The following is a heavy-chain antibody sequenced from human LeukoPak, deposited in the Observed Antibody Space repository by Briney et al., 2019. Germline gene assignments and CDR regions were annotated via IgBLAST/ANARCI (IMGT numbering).Heavy chain of an antibody. CDR1: GGTFSSYA. Sequence: SVKVSCKASGGTFSSYAIRWVRQAPGQGLEWMGGIIPIFGTANYAQKFQGRVTITTDESTSTAYMELSSLRSEDTAVYYCASSMTYDAFDIRGQGTMVTVSS. CDR3: ASSMTYDAFDI. CDR2: IIPIFGTA. J-gene: IGHJ3*02. D-gene: IGHD2/OR15-2a*01. V-gene: IGHV1-69*05.